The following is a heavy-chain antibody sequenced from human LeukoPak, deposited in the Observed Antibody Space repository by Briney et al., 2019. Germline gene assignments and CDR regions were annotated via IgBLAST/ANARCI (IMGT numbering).Heavy chain of an antibody. D-gene: IGHD3-22*01. V-gene: IGHV4-59*08. CDR1: GGSISSYY. J-gene: IGHJ3*02. CDR2: IYYSGST. CDR3: ARSGYYDSSGLNAFDI. Sequence: SETLSLTCTVSGGSISSYYWSWIRQPPGKGLEWIGYIYYSGSTNYNPSLKSRVTISVDTSKSQFSLKLSSVTAADTAVYYCARSGYYDSSGLNAFDIWGQGTMVTVSS.